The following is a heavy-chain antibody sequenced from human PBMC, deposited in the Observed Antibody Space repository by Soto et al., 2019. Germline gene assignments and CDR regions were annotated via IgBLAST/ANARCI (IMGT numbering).Heavy chain of an antibody. V-gene: IGHV3-30-3*01. CDR2: ISYDGSNK. D-gene: IGHD3-22*01. J-gene: IGHJ4*02. CDR3: ARDGGYDSSGYYYRYYFDY. Sequence: GGSLRLSCAASGFTFSSYAMHWVRQAPGKGLEWVAVISYDGSNKYYADSVKGRFTISRDNSKNTLYLQMNSLRAEDTAVYYCARDGGYDSSGYYYRYYFDYWGQGTLVTVSS. CDR1: GFTFSSYA.